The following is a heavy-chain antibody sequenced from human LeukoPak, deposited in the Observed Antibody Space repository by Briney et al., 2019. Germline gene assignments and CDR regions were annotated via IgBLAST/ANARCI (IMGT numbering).Heavy chain of an antibody. D-gene: IGHD3-10*02. Sequence: GGSLRLSCAASGFTFNASCMNWVRQAPGRGLEWVANINQDGSEKHFLGSVKGRFTISRDNTKNSLYLQMNSLTAEDTAIYYCAREVGSPDVPSAFYIWGQGTPVTLSS. J-gene: IGHJ3*02. CDR2: INQDGSEK. CDR3: AREVGSPDVPSAFYI. V-gene: IGHV3-7*01. CDR1: GFTFNASC.